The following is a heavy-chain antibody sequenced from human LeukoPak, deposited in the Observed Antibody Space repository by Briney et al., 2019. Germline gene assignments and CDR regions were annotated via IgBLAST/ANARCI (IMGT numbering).Heavy chain of an antibody. V-gene: IGHV3-74*01. CDR3: ARDSAHIVVVPPIMSLGLDNWSDP. CDR1: GFTFSSNW. Sequence: PGGSLRLSCAASGFTFSSNWMHWVRQAPGKGLVWVSRINSDGSSTSYVDSVKGRFTISRDNAKNLLYLQMNSLRAEGTAVYYCARDSAHIVVVPPIMSLGLDNWSDPWGQGTLVTVSS. CDR2: INSDGSST. J-gene: IGHJ5*02. D-gene: IGHD2-2*01.